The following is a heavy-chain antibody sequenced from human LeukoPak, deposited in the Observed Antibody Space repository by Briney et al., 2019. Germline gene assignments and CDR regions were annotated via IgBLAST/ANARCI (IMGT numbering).Heavy chain of an antibody. D-gene: IGHD2/OR15-2a*01. J-gene: IGHJ4*02. CDR3: AREGPRGNSQFDY. Sequence: GRSLRLSCAASGFTFSSYGMNWVRQAPGKGLEWLALIWYDGSNKYYADSVKGRLTISRDNSKNTLYLQMNSLRAEDTAVYYCAREGPRGNSQFDYWGQGTLVTVSS. CDR1: GFTFSSYG. V-gene: IGHV3-33*01. CDR2: IWYDGSNK.